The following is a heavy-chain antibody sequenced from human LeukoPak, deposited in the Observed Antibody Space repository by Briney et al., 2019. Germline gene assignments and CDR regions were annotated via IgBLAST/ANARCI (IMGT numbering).Heavy chain of an antibody. CDR3: AKFYIQQLGYFDY. Sequence: GGSLRLSCAASGFTFSSYAVSWVRQAPGKGLEWVSAISGSGGSTYYADSVKGRFTISRDNSKNTLYLQMNSLRAEDTAVYYCAKFYIQQLGYFDYWGQGTLVTVSS. D-gene: IGHD6-13*01. J-gene: IGHJ4*02. CDR1: GFTFSSYA. V-gene: IGHV3-23*01. CDR2: ISGSGGST.